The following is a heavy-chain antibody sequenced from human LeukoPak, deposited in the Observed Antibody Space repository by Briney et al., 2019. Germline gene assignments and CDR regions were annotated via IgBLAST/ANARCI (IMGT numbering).Heavy chain of an antibody. Sequence: GGSLRLSCAASGFTFSSYAMSWVRQAPGKGLEWVSAISGSGGSTYYADSVKGRFTISRDNSKNTLYLQMNSLRAEDMAVYYCAKDRAAAGYFDYWGQGTLVTVSS. CDR2: ISGSGGST. D-gene: IGHD6-13*01. J-gene: IGHJ4*02. V-gene: IGHV3-23*01. CDR1: GFTFSSYA. CDR3: AKDRAAAGYFDY.